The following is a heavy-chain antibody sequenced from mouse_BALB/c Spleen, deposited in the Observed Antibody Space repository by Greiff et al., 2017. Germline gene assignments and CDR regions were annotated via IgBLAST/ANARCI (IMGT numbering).Heavy chain of an antibody. CDR3: TRDRNSGYVLDY. CDR1: GFTFSSYT. V-gene: IGHV5-6-4*01. Sequence: EVQRVESGGGLVKPGGSLKLSCAASGFTFSSYTMSWVRQTPEKRLEWVATISSGGSYTYYPDSVKGRFTISRDNAKNTLYLQMSSLKSEDTAVYYCTRDRNSGYVLDYWGQGTTLTVSS. CDR2: ISSGGSYT. J-gene: IGHJ2*01. D-gene: IGHD1-2*01.